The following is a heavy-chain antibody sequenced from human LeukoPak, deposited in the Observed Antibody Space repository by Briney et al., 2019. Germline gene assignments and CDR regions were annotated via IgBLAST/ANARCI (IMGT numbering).Heavy chain of an antibody. CDR2: INWNGGSK. Sequence: GGSLRLSCAASGFIFDDYGMIWVRQAPGKGLEWVSGINWNGGSKGYEDSVKGRFTISRDNAKNSLYLQMNSLRAEDTALYYCARVHCSSTSCPGDYWGQGTLVTVSS. D-gene: IGHD2-2*01. J-gene: IGHJ4*02. CDR3: ARVHCSSTSCPGDY. V-gene: IGHV3-20*04. CDR1: GFIFDDYG.